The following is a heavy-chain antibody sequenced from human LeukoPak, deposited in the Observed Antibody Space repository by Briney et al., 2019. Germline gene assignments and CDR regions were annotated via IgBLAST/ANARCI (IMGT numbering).Heavy chain of an antibody. Sequence: GGSLRLSCAASGFTFSSYSMNWVRQAPGKGLEWVSSISSSSSYIYYADSVKGRFTISRDNAKNSLYLQMNSLRAEDTAVYYCARGLEKSRCSGGSCYHDYWGQGTLVTVSS. V-gene: IGHV3-21*01. CDR1: GFTFSSYS. D-gene: IGHD2-15*01. CDR3: ARGLEKSRCSGGSCYHDY. CDR2: ISSSSSYI. J-gene: IGHJ4*02.